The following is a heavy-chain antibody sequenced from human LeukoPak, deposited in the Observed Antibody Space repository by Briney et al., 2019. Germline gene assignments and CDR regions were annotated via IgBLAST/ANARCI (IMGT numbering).Heavy chain of an antibody. V-gene: IGHV3-30*18. CDR3: AKGPYYDSSGYYIY. Sequence: SGGSLRLSCAASGFTFSSYGMHWVRQAPGKGLEWVAVISYDGSNKYYADSVKGRFTISRDNSKNTLYLQMNSLRAEDTAVYYCAKGPYYDSSGYYIYWGQGTLATVSS. CDR2: ISYDGSNK. D-gene: IGHD3-22*01. J-gene: IGHJ4*02. CDR1: GFTFSSYG.